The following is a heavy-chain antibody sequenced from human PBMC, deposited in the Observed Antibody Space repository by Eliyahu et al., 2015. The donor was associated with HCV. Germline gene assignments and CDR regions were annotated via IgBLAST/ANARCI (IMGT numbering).Heavy chain of an antibody. V-gene: IGHV4-39*01. CDR3: ARLRGLWAPFFDY. CDR1: GGSICSSSYY. J-gene: IGHJ4*02. CDR2: IYYSGST. D-gene: IGHD1-26*01. Sequence: QLQLQESGPGLVKPSETLSLTCTVSGGSICSSSYYWGWIRQPPGKGLEWIGSIYYSGSTYYNPSLKSRVTISVDTSKNQFSLKLSSVTAADTAVYYCARLRGLWAPFFDYWGQGTLVTVSS.